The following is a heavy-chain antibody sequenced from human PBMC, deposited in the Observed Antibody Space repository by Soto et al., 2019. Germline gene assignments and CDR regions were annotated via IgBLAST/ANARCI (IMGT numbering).Heavy chain of an antibody. CDR1: GGSIGSTTYY. CDR2: IYYSGST. V-gene: IGHV4-31*03. D-gene: IGHD6-6*01. Sequence: SETLSLTCTVSGGSIGSTTYYWGWMRQSPGKGLEWIGYIYYSGSTYYNPSLESRVAISLDTSRSQFSLTLHSVTAADTAIYYCARDRHNNFFDPWGQGTLVTVSS. CDR3: ARDRHNNFFDP. J-gene: IGHJ5*02.